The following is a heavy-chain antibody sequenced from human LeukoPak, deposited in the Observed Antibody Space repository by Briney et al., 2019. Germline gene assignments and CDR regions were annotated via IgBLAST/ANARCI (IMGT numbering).Heavy chain of an antibody. V-gene: IGHV1-69*05. CDR1: GDIFNSYS. J-gene: IGHJ6*03. CDR2: IIPMFGST. CDR3: ARVGRSRGALPNFYYYMDV. D-gene: IGHD1-26*01. Sequence: SVKVSCKASGDIFNSYSVSWVQQAPGQGLEWMGGIIPMFGSTNYAQKFEGRVTITTDQSTTTVYMELTSLTSEDTAVYYCARVGRSRGALPNFYYYMDVWGKGTTVTVSS.